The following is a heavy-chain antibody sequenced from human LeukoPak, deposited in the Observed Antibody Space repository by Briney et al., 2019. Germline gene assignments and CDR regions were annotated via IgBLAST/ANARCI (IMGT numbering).Heavy chain of an antibody. Sequence: GRSLRLSCAASGFTVRSYGIHWVRQAPGKGLEYVSAISANGGSTYYANSVKGRFTISRDTYKNTLYLQMGSLRAEDMAVYYCAREGRNDAFDIWGQGTMVTVSS. CDR1: GFTVRSYG. V-gene: IGHV3-64*01. CDR3: AREGRNDAFDI. D-gene: IGHD1-26*01. CDR2: ISANGGST. J-gene: IGHJ3*02.